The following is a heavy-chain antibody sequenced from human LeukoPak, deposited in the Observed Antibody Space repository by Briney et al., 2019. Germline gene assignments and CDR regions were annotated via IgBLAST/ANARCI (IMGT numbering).Heavy chain of an antibody. CDR3: ARDLSGYYMDV. J-gene: IGHJ6*03. Sequence: GGSLRLSCAASGFTVKNNYMSWVRQAPGKGLECVSVIYSAGTAYYADSVKGRFTISRDNSKNTLYLQMNSLRVEDTAVYYCARDLSGYYMDVWAKGPRSPSP. CDR1: GFTVKNNY. D-gene: IGHD3-22*01. CDR2: IYSAGTA. V-gene: IGHV3-66*01.